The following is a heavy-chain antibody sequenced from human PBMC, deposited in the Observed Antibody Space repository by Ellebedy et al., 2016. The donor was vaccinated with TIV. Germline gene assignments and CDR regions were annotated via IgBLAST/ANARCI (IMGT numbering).Heavy chain of an antibody. CDR3: ARVTGVAERVTYFDP. CDR1: GFALSSYE. D-gene: IGHD2-8*02. Sequence: PGGSLRLSCGASGFALSSYEMSWVRQAPGKGLEWLSYVSSSGRTTHYADSVKGRFVISRDNGKNSLFLQMDSLRAEDTGVYYCARVTGVAERVTYFDPWGQGTLVTVSS. V-gene: IGHV3-48*03. J-gene: IGHJ5*02. CDR2: VSSSGRTT.